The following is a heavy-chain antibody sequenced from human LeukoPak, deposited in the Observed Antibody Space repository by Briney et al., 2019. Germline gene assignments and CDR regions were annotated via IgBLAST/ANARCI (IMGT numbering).Heavy chain of an antibody. CDR3: ARDGPSAYCGGDCYPAEYFQH. CDR2: IWYDGSNK. J-gene: IGHJ1*01. CDR1: GFTVSSNY. V-gene: IGHV3-33*08. D-gene: IGHD2-21*02. Sequence: GGSLRLSCAASGFTVSSNYMSWVRQAPGKGLEWVAVIWYDGSNKYYADSVKGRFTISRDNSKNTLYLQMNSLRAEDTAVYYCARDGPSAYCGGDCYPAEYFQHWGQGTPVTVSS.